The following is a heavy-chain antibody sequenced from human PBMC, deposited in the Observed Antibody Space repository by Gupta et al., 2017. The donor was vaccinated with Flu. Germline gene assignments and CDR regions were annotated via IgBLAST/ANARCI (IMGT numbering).Heavy chain of an antibody. Sequence: QLQLQESGPGLVKPSETLSLTCTVSGGSISSSSYYWGWIRQPPGKGLEWIGSIYYSGSTYYNPSLKSRVTISVDTSKNQFSLKLSSVTAADTAVYYCARQRSSGYYRRHFDYWGQGTLVTVSS. V-gene: IGHV4-39*01. CDR2: IYYSGST. J-gene: IGHJ4*02. CDR1: GGSISSSSYY. CDR3: ARQRSSGYYRRHFDY. D-gene: IGHD3-22*01.